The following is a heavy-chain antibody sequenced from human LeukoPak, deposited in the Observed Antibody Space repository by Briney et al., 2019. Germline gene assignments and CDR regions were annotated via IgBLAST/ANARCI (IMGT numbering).Heavy chain of an antibody. CDR1: GFTFSSYA. J-gene: IGHJ5*02. CDR2: ISGSGDST. V-gene: IGHV3-23*01. CDR3: AKGGGSSWFDP. Sequence: AGGSLRLSCAASGFTFSSYAMSWVRQAPGKGLEWVSSISGSGDSTYFADSVKGRFTMSRDNSKNTLSLQMNSLRAEDTAVYYCAKGGGSSWFDPWGQGTLVTVSS. D-gene: IGHD3-16*01.